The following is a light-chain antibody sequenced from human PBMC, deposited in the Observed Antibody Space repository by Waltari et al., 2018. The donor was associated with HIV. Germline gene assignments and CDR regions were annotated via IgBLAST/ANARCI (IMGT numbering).Light chain of an antibody. CDR3: QAWDSAAGV. J-gene: IGLJ2*01. V-gene: IGLV3-1*01. CDR1: KLGGKY. CDR2: QDN. Sequence: SYELTQPPSVSVSPGQTASITCSGNKLGGKYASWYQQKPGQSPVLVIYQDNKRPSGIPERFSGSNSGNTATLTICGTQTMDEADYYCQAWDSAAGVFGGGTNLTVL.